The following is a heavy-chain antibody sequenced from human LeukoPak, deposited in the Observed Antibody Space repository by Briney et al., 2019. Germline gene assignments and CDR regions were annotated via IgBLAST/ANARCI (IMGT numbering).Heavy chain of an antibody. CDR1: GYTFTSYG. CDR3: ARGLTAIASYYMDV. CDR2: IIPIFGTA. J-gene: IGHJ6*03. D-gene: IGHD2-21*02. Sequence: SVKVSCKASGYTFTSYGISWVRQAPGQGLEWMGGIIPIFGTANYAQKFQGRVTITTDESTSTAYMELSSLRSEDTAVYYCARGLTAIASYYMDVWGKGTTVTVSS. V-gene: IGHV1-69*05.